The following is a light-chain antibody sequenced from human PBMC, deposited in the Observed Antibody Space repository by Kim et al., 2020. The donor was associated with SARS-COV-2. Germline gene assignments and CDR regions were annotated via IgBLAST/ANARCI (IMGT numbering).Light chain of an antibody. Sequence: GKTGTIQHTPSSDIRASNYEQWDQQRPGTAHTTVIYEDNQRPSRVPDRFSGSIDSSSNSASLTIAGLKTEDEADYYCQSYDSSNRVFGGGTQLTVL. V-gene: IGLV6-57*03. CDR2: EDN. CDR3: QSYDSSNRV. J-gene: IGLJ3*02. CDR1: SDIRASNY.